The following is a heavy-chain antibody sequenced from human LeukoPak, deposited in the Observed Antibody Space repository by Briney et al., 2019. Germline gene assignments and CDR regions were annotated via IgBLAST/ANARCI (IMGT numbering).Heavy chain of an antibody. CDR2: ISSSSSYI. CDR1: GFIFRTSA. CDR3: ARGPREGATYFDY. Sequence: GGSLRLSCAASGFIFRTSAMHWVRQAPGKGLEWVSSISSSSSYIYYADSVKGRFTISRDNAKNSLYLQMNSLRAEDTAVYYCARGPREGATYFDYWGQGTLVTVSS. D-gene: IGHD1-26*01. V-gene: IGHV3-21*01. J-gene: IGHJ4*02.